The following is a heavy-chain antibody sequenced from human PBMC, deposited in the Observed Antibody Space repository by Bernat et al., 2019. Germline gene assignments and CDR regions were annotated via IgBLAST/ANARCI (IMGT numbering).Heavy chain of an antibody. CDR2: INHSGST. CDR1: GGSFSGYY. Sequence: LQLQQWGAGLLKPSETLSLPCAVYGGSFSGYYWSWVRQPPGKGLELIGEINHSGSTNYNPSLKSRVTISVDTSKNQFSLKLSSVTAADTAVYYCARGEDEGALDIWGQGTMVTVSS. J-gene: IGHJ3*02. CDR3: ARGEDEGALDI. V-gene: IGHV4-34*01.